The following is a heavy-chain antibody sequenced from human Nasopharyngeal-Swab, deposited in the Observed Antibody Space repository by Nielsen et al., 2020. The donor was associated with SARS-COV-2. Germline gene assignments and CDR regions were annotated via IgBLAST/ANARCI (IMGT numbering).Heavy chain of an antibody. D-gene: IGHD4-11*01. CDR3: ARAVYYYYYMDV. Sequence: WIRQPPGKGLEWIGYIYHSGSTYYNPSLKSRVTISVDTSKNQFSLKLSSVTAADTAVYYCARAVYYYYYMDVWGKGTTVTVSS. CDR2: IYHSGST. J-gene: IGHJ6*03. V-gene: IGHV4-30-2*01.